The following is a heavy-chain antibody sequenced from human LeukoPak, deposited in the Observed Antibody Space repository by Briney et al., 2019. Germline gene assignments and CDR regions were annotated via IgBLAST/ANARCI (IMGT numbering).Heavy chain of an antibody. CDR3: ARGGSNWNYRYYFDH. J-gene: IGHJ4*02. CDR2: VSAYSGTT. V-gene: IGHV1-18*01. Sequence: ASVKVSCKASGYTFTHSGINWVRQAPGQGLEWMGWVSAYSGTTNYAQKFQGRVIMTTDTSTTTAYMELRGLRSDDTAVYYCARGGSNWNYRYYFDHWGQGTLVTVSS. CDR1: GYTFTHSG. D-gene: IGHD1-7*01.